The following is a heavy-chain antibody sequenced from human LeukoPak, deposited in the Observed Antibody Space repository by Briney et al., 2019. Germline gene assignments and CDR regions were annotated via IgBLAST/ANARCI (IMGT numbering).Heavy chain of an antibody. J-gene: IGHJ6*01. Sequence: GGSLRLSCAASGFTFSDYYMSWLRQAPGKGLEWVSGISGSGDNTLYADSVKGRFTISRVNSKNTLYLEMNSLRAEDTAIYYCAKMKGHPLPKYYMDVWGQGTTVTVSS. CDR3: AKMKGHPLPKYYMDV. CDR2: ISGSGDNT. D-gene: IGHD1-26*01. CDR1: GFTFSDYY. V-gene: IGHV3-23*01.